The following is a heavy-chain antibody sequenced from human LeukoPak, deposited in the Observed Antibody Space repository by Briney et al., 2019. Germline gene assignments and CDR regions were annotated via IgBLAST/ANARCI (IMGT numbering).Heavy chain of an antibody. V-gene: IGHV4-59*01. J-gene: IGHJ4*02. Sequence: SETLSLTCTVSGGSINNYYWSWIRQPPGKGLEWIGYIYYSGSTNYNPSLKSRVTVSVDTSKNQFSLKLTSVTAADTAVYFCARGHYDILTGFDYWGQGTLVTVSS. CDR2: IYYSGST. CDR3: ARGHYDILTGFDY. D-gene: IGHD3-9*01. CDR1: GGSINNYY.